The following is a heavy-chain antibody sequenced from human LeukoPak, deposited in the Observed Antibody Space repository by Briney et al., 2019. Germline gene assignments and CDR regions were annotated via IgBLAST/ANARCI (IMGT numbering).Heavy chain of an antibody. D-gene: IGHD6-19*01. CDR3: ARGGGSGWPGKNWYFDL. CDR2: ISAYNGNT. CDR1: GYTFTSYG. J-gene: IGHJ2*01. Sequence: ASVKVSCKASGYTFTSYGISWVRQAPGQGLEWMGWISAYNGNTNYAQKLQGRVTMTTDTSTSTAYMELRSLRSDDTAVYYCARGGGSGWPGKNWYFDLWGRGTLVTVSS. V-gene: IGHV1-18*01.